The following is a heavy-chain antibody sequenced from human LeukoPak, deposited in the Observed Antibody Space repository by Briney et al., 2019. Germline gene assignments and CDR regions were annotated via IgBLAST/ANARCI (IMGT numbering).Heavy chain of an antibody. D-gene: IGHD3-10*01. CDR2: MNPNSGNT. Sequence: ASVTVSCKASGYTFTSYDINWVRQATGQGLEWMGWMNPNSGNTGYAQKFQGRVTITSDTSINTAYMELSSLRSEDTAVYYCAREPRRFGDWGQGTLVTVSS. J-gene: IGHJ4*02. CDR1: GYTFTSYD. CDR3: AREPRRFGD. V-gene: IGHV1-8*01.